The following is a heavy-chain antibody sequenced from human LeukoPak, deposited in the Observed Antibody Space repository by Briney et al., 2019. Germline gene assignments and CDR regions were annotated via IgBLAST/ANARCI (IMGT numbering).Heavy chain of an antibody. CDR3: ARTLEYCSSTSCYDY. J-gene: IGHJ4*02. V-gene: IGHV3-64*01. D-gene: IGHD2-2*01. CDR2: ICSNGGCT. Sequence: PGGSLRLSCAASGFTFSSFAMHWVRQAPGKQLEYVSAICSNGGCTYYANSVKGRFTISRDNSKNTLYLQMNSLRAEDTAVYYCARTLEYCSSTSCYDYWGQGTLVTVSS. CDR1: GFTFSSFA.